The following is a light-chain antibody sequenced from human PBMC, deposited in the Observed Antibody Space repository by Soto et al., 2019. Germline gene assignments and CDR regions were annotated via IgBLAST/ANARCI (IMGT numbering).Light chain of an antibody. J-gene: IGKJ5*01. CDR3: QQYKNWPL. CDR1: QSVSSN. CDR2: GAS. V-gene: IGKV3-15*01. Sequence: IVMKLSPATLSVSPGARGPLSCRASQSVSSNLAWYQQKPGQAPRLLIYGASTRATGIPARFSGSGSGTEFTLTISSLQSEDFAVYYCQQYKNWPLFGQGTRLEI.